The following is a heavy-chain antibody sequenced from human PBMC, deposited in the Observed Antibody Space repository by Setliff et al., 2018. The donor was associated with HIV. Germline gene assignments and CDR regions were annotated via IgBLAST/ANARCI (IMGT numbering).Heavy chain of an antibody. CDR1: GDSISSYY. CDR2: IYSTGDS. V-gene: IGHV4-4*09. CDR3: ARYRRPPYYLDY. D-gene: IGHD3-16*02. Sequence: PSETLSLTCTVSGDSISSYYWSWIRQPPGKELEWIGYIYSTGDSNYNPSLKSRVTMAVDTPKNQFSLKLTSVTAADTAVYYCARYRRPPYYLDYWGQGTLVTVSS. J-gene: IGHJ4*02.